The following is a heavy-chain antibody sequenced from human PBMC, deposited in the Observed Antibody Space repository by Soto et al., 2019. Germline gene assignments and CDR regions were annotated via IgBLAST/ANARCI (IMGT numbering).Heavy chain of an antibody. CDR1: GGSISSGGYY. J-gene: IGHJ3*02. D-gene: IGHD3-10*01. CDR2: IYYSGST. Sequence: PSETLSLTCTVSGGSISSGGYYWSWIRQHPGKGLEWIGYIYYSGSTYYNPSLKSRVTISVDTSKNQFSLKLSSVTAADTAVYYCARDVRLWFGELREADAFDIWGQGTMVTVSS. V-gene: IGHV4-31*03. CDR3: ARDVRLWFGELREADAFDI.